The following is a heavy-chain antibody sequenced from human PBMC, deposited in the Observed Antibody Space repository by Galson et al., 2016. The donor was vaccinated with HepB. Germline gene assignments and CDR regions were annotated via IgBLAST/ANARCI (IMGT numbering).Heavy chain of an antibody. D-gene: IGHD3-10*01. Sequence: SVKVSCKASGYTFNDYAIHWVRQAPGQSLEWMGWIKTGNGNTKYSQKFQGRVTITRDTSASTAYMELSSLTSEDTAIYYCARPSGRGEKHYYPLDVWGQGTTVSVAS. CDR2: IKTGNGNT. CDR3: ARPSGRGEKHYYPLDV. V-gene: IGHV1-3*04. J-gene: IGHJ6*02. CDR1: GYTFNDYA.